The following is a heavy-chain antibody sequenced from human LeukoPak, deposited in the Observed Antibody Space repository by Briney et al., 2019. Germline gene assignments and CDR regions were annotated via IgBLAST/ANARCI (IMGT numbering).Heavy chain of an antibody. CDR2: INPNSGGT. CDR1: GYTFTGYY. CDR3: ARPALWGELLGAFHI. D-gene: IGHD1-26*01. V-gene: IGHV1-2*02. Sequence: ASVKVSCKASGYTFTGYYMHWVRQAPGQGLEWMGWINPNSGGTNYAQKFQGRVTMTRDTSISTAYMELSGLTSDDTAVYYCARPALWGELLGAFHIWGQGTMVTVSS. J-gene: IGHJ3*02.